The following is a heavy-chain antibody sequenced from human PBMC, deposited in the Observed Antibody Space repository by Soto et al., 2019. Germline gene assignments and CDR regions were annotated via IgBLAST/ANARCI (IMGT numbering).Heavy chain of an antibody. V-gene: IGHV4-34*01. D-gene: IGHD5-18*01. J-gene: IGHJ4*02. CDR2: INHSGST. CDR3: ARQRGYSYGSSY. CDR1: GGSFSGYY. Sequence: SETLSLTCAVYGGSFSGYYWSWIRQPPGKGLEWIGEINHSGSTNYNPSLKSRVTISVDTSKNQFSLKLSSVTAADTAVYYCARQRGYSYGSSYWGQGTLVTV.